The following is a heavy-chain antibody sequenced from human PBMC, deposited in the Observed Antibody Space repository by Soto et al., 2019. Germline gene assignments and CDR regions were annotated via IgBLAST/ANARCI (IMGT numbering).Heavy chain of an antibody. D-gene: IGHD3-10*01. CDR1: GFSLSTSGVG. CDR3: VQGDYYGSGSGAFDI. CDR2: IYWDDDK. J-gene: IGHJ3*02. Sequence: QITLKESGPTLVKPTQTLTLTCTFSGFSLSTSGVGVGWIRQPPGKALEWLALIYWDDDKRYSPSLKSRLTITKDTSKNQVVLTMTNMDPVDTATYYCVQGDYYGSGSGAFDIWGQGTMVTVSS. V-gene: IGHV2-5*02.